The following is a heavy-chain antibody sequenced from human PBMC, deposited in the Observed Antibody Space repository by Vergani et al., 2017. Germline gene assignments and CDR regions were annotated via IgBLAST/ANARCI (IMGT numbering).Heavy chain of an antibody. CDR3: ARRRMTTVTTDAFDI. CDR1: GYTFTGYY. V-gene: IGHV1-2*04. J-gene: IGHJ3*02. CDR2: INPNSGGT. Sequence: QVQLVQSGAEVKKPGASVKVSCKASGYTFTGYYMHWVRQAPGQGLEWMGWINPNSGGTNYAQKFQGWVTMTRDTSISTAYMELSRLRSDDTAVYYCARRRMTTVTTDAFDIWGQGTMVTVSS. D-gene: IGHD4-17*01.